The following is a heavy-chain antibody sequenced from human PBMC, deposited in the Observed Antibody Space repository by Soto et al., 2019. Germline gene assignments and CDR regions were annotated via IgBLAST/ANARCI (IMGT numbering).Heavy chain of an antibody. D-gene: IGHD3-10*01. Sequence: QVQLVESGGGVVQPGRSLRLSCAASGFTFSSHSIQWVRQAPGKGLEWVAVISYDGSIKYYADSVKGRFTISRDNSKNTAYLHMNSLRAEDTAVFYRAIEWSTSGDLDYWGQGTLVIVSS. CDR1: GFTFSSHS. V-gene: IGHV3-30-3*01. CDR2: ISYDGSIK. CDR3: AIEWSTSGDLDY. J-gene: IGHJ4*02.